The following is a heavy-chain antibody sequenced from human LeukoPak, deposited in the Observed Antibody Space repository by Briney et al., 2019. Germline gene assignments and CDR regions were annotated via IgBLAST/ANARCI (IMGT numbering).Heavy chain of an antibody. J-gene: IGHJ4*02. CDR2: INHSGST. D-gene: IGHD6-19*01. CDR1: GGSISSSSYY. Sequence: SETLSLTCTVSGGSISSSSYYWSWIRQPPGKGLEWIGEINHSGSTNYNPSLKSRVTISVDTSKNQFSLKLSSVTAADTAVYYCARGGWPFDYWGQGTLVTVSS. V-gene: IGHV4-39*07. CDR3: ARGGWPFDY.